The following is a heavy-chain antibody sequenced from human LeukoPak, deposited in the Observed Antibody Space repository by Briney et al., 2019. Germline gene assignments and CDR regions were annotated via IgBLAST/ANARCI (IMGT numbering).Heavy chain of an antibody. CDR3: ASRSPYYDFWSGYY. V-gene: IGHV4-34*01. CDR1: GGSFSGYY. Sequence: PSETLSLTCAVYGGSFSGYYWSWIRQPPGKGLEWIGEINHSGSTNYNPSLKSRVTISVDTSKNQFSLKLSSVTAADTAVYYCASRSPYYDFWSGYYWGQGTTVTVSS. J-gene: IGHJ6*02. D-gene: IGHD3-3*01. CDR2: INHSGST.